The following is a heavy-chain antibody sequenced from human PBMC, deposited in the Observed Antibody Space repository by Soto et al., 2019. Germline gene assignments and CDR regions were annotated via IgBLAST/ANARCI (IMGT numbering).Heavy chain of an antibody. J-gene: IGHJ3*02. CDR1: GYSFTGHY. CDR3: AKSDGAEENDAFDI. Sequence: QVRLVQSGPEVRKPGASVKISCEASGYSFTGHYLHWVRQAPGHGLEWMGWINPNSGGTNYAQKFQDWISITRDKALSTVYMDLSSLRSEDTAMYYCAKSDGAEENDAFDIWGQGTMIYVS. D-gene: IGHD3-16*01. CDR2: INPNSGGT. V-gene: IGHV1-2*04.